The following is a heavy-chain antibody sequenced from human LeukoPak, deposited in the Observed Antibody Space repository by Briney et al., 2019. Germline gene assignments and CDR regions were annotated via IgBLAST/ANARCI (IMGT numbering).Heavy chain of an antibody. CDR1: GYTFTGYY. D-gene: IGHD2-15*01. J-gene: IGHJ4*02. CDR2: INPNSGGT. V-gene: IGHV1-2*02. CDR3: ALVVVAAGALDY. Sequence: ASVKVSCKASGYTFTGYYMHWVRQAPGQGLEWMGWINPNSGGTNYAQKFQGRVTMTRDTSISTAYMELSRPRSDDTAVYYCALVVVAAGALDYWGQGTLVTVSS.